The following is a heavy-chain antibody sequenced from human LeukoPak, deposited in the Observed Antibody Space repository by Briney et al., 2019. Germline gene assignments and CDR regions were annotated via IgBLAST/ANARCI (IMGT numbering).Heavy chain of an antibody. J-gene: IGHJ3*02. Sequence: GASVKVSCKASGGTFSSYAISWVRQAPGQGLEWMGGIIPIFGTANYAQKFQGRVTITADESTSTAYMELSSLRSEDTAVYYCARDKYGYGYNAFDIWGQGTMVTVSS. CDR1: GGTFSSYA. V-gene: IGHV1-69*01. CDR2: IIPIFGTA. CDR3: ARDKYGYGYNAFDI. D-gene: IGHD5-18*01.